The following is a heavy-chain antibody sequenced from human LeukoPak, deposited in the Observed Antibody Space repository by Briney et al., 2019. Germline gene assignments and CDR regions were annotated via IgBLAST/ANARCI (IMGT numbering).Heavy chain of an antibody. CDR1: GGSISSYY. V-gene: IGHV4-59*01. CDR2: IYHSGST. J-gene: IGHJ3*02. D-gene: IGHD3-10*02. CDR3: ARDVRGSDAFDI. Sequence: SETLSLTCTVSGGSISSYYWSWIRQPPGKGLEWIGYIYHSGSTKYNPSLKSRVTISVDTSKNQFSLKLNSVTAADTAVYYCARDVRGSDAFDIWGQGTMVTVSS.